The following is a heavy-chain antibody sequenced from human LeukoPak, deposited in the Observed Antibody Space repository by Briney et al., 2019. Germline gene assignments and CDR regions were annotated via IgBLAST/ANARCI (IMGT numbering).Heavy chain of an antibody. D-gene: IGHD2-2*02. Sequence: ASVTVSCKASGYTFTGYYMHWVRQAPGQGLEWMGWINPNSGGTNYAQKFQGRVTMTRDTSISTAYMELSRLRSDDTAVYYCAREGYCSSTSCYTGSELLFDYWGQGTLVTVSS. V-gene: IGHV1-2*02. CDR2: INPNSGGT. J-gene: IGHJ4*02. CDR3: AREGYCSSTSCYTGSELLFDY. CDR1: GYTFTGYY.